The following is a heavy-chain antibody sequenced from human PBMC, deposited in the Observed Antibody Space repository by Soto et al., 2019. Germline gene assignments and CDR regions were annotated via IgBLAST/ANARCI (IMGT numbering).Heavy chain of an antibody. CDR3: TTVDPINRS. J-gene: IGHJ5*02. CDR1: GFTFSNAW. V-gene: IGHV3-15*01. Sequence: RSSLRLSCAASGFTFSNAWMSWVLQATGKGLEWVGRIKSRTNGGTTDYAAPVKGRFTISRYDSKNALYLQRNSLKTEDKDVYYCTTVDPINRSWGQGTLVTLSS. CDR2: IKSRTNGGTT.